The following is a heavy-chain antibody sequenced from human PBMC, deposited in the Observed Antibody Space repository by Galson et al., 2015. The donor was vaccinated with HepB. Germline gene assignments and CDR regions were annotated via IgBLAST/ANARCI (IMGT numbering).Heavy chain of an antibody. J-gene: IGHJ4*02. CDR2: IYSGGTT. CDR1: GFTVSSNY. CDR3: ARKGYSSGLDY. D-gene: IGHD6-19*01. Sequence: SLRLSCAASGFTVSSNYMSWVRRAPGKGLEWVSVIYSGGTTYYADSVKGRFTISRDNSKNTLYLQMNSLRAEDTAVHYCARKGYSSGLDYWGQGTLVTVSS. V-gene: IGHV3-53*01.